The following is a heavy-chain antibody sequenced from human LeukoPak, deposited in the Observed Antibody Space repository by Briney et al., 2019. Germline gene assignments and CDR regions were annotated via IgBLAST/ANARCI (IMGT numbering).Heavy chain of an antibody. Sequence: SVKVSCKASGDTFSSYAISWVRQAPGQGLEWMGGIIPIFGTANYEQKFQGRVTITTDESTSTAYMELSSLRSEDTAVYYCARNRHYDFWSGRSDAFDIWGQGTMVTVSS. CDR3: ARNRHYDFWSGRSDAFDI. V-gene: IGHV1-69*05. J-gene: IGHJ3*02. CDR2: IIPIFGTA. CDR1: GDTFSSYA. D-gene: IGHD3-3*01.